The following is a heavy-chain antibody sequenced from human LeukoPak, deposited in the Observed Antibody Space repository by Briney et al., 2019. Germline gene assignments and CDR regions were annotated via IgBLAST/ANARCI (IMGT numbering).Heavy chain of an antibody. Sequence: PSETLSLTCTVSGGSISSYYWSWIRQPAGKGLEWIGRIYTSGSTNYNPSLKSRVTMSVDTSKNQFSLKLSSVTAADTAVYYCAREIRLAYYDFWSGPRYYYYYMDVCGKGTTVTVSS. V-gene: IGHV4-4*07. CDR2: IYTSGST. CDR1: GGSISSYY. D-gene: IGHD3-3*01. CDR3: AREIRLAYYDFWSGPRYYYYYMDV. J-gene: IGHJ6*03.